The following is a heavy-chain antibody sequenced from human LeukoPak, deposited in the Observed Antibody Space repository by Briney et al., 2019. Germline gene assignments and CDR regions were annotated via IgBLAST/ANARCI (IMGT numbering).Heavy chain of an antibody. J-gene: IGHJ4*02. D-gene: IGHD5-12*01. CDR3: ARFSGYEATDYPGGY. CDR1: GYTFTSYD. V-gene: IGHV1-8*01. Sequence: ASVKVSCKASGYTFTSYDINWVRQATGQGLEWMGWMNPNSGNTGYAQKFQGRVTMTRNTSISTAYMELSSLRSEDTAVYYCARFSGYEATDYPGGYRGQGTLVTVSS. CDR2: MNPNSGNT.